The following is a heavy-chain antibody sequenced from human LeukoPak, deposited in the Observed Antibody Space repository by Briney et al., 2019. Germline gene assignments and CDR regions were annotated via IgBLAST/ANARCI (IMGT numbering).Heavy chain of an antibody. V-gene: IGHV3-23*01. Sequence: GGSLRLSCVASGFXFGNNAMNWVRQAPGKGLEWVSAISGSGTSTYYADSVKGRFTIARDNSKNTLYLQMNSLRVEGTAVYYCAKGGYYDSSGYYHGAFDIWGQGTTVTVSS. CDR2: ISGSGTST. D-gene: IGHD3-22*01. CDR3: AKGGYYDSSGYYHGAFDI. CDR1: GFXFGNNA. J-gene: IGHJ3*02.